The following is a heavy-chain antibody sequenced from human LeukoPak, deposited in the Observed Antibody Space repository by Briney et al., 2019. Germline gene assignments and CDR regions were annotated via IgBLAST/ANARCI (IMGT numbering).Heavy chain of an antibody. Sequence: GASVKVSCKASGYTFTGYYMHWVRQAPGQGLEWMGWINPNSGGTNYAQKFQGRVTMTRDTSISTAYMELSRLRSDDTAVYYCARLRYDILTGYYGGDYYFDYWGQGTLVTVSS. D-gene: IGHD3-9*01. V-gene: IGHV1-2*02. CDR1: GYTFTGYY. J-gene: IGHJ4*02. CDR3: ARLRYDILTGYYGGDYYFDY. CDR2: INPNSGGT.